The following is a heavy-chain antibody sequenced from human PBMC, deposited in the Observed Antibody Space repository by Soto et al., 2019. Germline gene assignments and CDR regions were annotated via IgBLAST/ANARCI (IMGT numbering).Heavy chain of an antibody. J-gene: IGHJ6*02. D-gene: IGHD2-2*01. CDR2: FHYSEST. V-gene: IGHV4-39*01. CDR1: GGSISSGPYS. CDR3: ARLGGYCSSTSCYGYYGMDV. Sequence: SETLSLTCTVSGGSISSGPYSWGWIRQPPGEGLEWIGTFHYSESTYYNPSLESRITISVDTSKNQFSLKVNSVTVADTAVYYRARLGGYCSSTSCYGYYGMDVWGQGTTVTVSS.